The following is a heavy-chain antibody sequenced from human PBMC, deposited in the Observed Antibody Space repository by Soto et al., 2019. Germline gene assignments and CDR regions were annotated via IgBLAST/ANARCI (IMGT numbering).Heavy chain of an antibody. Sequence: QVQLQESGPGLVKPSETLSLTCTVSGGSISSYYWSWIRQPPGKGLEWIGYIYYSGSTNYNPSPKSRVNISVDTSKTQFSLKLSSVTAADTVVYSCARSQEAYYYGSGSPYYFDYWGQGTLVTVSS. V-gene: IGHV4-59*01. CDR2: IYYSGST. D-gene: IGHD3-10*01. CDR3: ARSQEAYYYGSGSPYYFDY. J-gene: IGHJ4*02. CDR1: GGSISSYY.